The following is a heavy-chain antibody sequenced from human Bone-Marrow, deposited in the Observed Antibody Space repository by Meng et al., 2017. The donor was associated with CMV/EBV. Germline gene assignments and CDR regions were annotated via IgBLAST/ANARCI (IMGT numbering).Heavy chain of an antibody. D-gene: IGHD1-1*01. CDR2: ISGSGVNT. CDR1: GFIFGHFD. Sequence: GESLKISCAISGFIFGHFDMSWVRQAPGRGLERVSGISGSGVNTYYADSVKGRFIISRDNSRNTLYLVMNSLRAEDTAIYYCVRNAGGWGQGTLVTVYS. J-gene: IGHJ4*02. CDR3: VRNAGG. V-gene: IGHV3-23*01.